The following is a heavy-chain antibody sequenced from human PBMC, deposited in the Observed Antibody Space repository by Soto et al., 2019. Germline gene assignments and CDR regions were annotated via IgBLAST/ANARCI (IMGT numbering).Heavy chain of an antibody. J-gene: IGHJ6*02. Sequence: SETLSLTCTVSGGSIRSYYWSWIRQPAGKPLEWIGRIYTSGTTNYNPSLKSRVTMSVDTSKNQFSLNLSSVTAADTAVYYCAREGASGFGMDVWGQGTTVTVS. CDR1: GGSIRSYY. V-gene: IGHV4-4*07. CDR2: IYTSGTT. CDR3: AREGASGFGMDV. D-gene: IGHD1-26*01.